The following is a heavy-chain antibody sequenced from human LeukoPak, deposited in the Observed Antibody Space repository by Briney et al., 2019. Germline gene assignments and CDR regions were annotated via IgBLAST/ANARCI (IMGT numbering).Heavy chain of an antibody. CDR1: GYSFTAFY. CDR2: IHPRRGDT. V-gene: IGHV1-2*02. Sequence: GASVKVSCKTSGYSFTAFYIHWVRQAPGQGLEWMGWIHPRRGDTNYAQKFQGRVTMTRDTSISTAYLDPSSLRSDDTAVYYCAREVQDILTVYPFLDPWGQGTLVTVSS. D-gene: IGHD3-9*01. J-gene: IGHJ5*02. CDR3: AREVQDILTVYPFLDP.